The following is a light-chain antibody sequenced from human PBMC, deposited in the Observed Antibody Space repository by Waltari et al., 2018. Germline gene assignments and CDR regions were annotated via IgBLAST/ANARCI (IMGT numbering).Light chain of an antibody. J-gene: IGKJ1*01. CDR1: QSIGRY. Sequence: EIVLTQSPGTLSLSPGERATLSCRASQSIGRYLVWYKHKPGQAPRLLIYGASSRAAGIPDRFSGSGSGTDFSLTISRLEPEDFAVYYCQNHERLPAVFGQGTKVEIK. CDR2: GAS. V-gene: IGKV3-20*01. CDR3: QNHERLPAV.